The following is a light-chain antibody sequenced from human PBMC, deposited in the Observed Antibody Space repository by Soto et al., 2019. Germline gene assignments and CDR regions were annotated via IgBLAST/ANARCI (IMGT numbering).Light chain of an antibody. CDR1: QSISSSY. CDR3: QQYSCSHTFT. J-gene: IGKJ2*01. Sequence: EIVLTQSPGTLSLSPGEGGTLSCRASQSISSSYLAWYQQKPGQSPRLLIYAASSRATGIPDRFSGSGSGTAFSLTISSMEHADFAVYYCQQYSCSHTFTFGQGTKLEIK. V-gene: IGKV3-20*01. CDR2: AAS.